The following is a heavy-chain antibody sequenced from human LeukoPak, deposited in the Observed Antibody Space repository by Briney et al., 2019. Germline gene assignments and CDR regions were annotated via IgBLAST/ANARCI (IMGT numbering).Heavy chain of an antibody. CDR3: ARVSGQWPPSESRPDWYFDL. CDR2: MHHSGST. Sequence: MSSETLSLTCAVYGESFSGYSWTWIRQPPGKGLEWIGEMHHSGSTKYNPSLKSRVTISVDTSKNQFSLKLSSVTAADTAVYYCARVSGQWPPSESRPDWYFDLWGRGTLVTVSS. D-gene: IGHD6-19*01. V-gene: IGHV4-34*01. J-gene: IGHJ2*01. CDR1: GESFSGYS.